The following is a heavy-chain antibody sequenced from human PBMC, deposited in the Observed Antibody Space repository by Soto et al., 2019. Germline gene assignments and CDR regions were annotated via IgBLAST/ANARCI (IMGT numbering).Heavy chain of an antibody. J-gene: IGHJ6*02. CDR1: GFSFGNYA. Sequence: PGGSLRLSCAASGFSFGNYAMSWVRQAPEKGLEWVSAISGSGGSAYYADSVKGRFTISRDNSMNTLYLQMNSLRAEDTAVYYYAKRYCTSTSCHLYYYYAMDVWGQGTTVTVSS. CDR3: AKRYCTSTSCHLYYYYAMDV. D-gene: IGHD2-2*01. CDR2: ISGSGGSA. V-gene: IGHV3-23*01.